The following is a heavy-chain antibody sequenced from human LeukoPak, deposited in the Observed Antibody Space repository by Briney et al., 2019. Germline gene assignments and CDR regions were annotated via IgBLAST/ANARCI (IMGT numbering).Heavy chain of an antibody. CDR2: IYYSGST. CDR3: AREGNGDYFFDY. J-gene: IGHJ4*02. D-gene: IGHD4-17*01. V-gene: IGHV4-30-4*08. CDR1: GGSISSGGYS. Sequence: SETLSLTCAVSGGSISSGGYSWSWIRQPPGKGLEWIGYIYYSGSTYYNPSLKSRVTISVDTSKNQFSLKLSSVTAADTAVYYCAREGNGDYFFDYWGQGTLVTVSS.